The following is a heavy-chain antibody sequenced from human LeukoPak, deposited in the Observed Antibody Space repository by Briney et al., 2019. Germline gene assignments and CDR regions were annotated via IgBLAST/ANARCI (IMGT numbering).Heavy chain of an antibody. CDR1: GGSISSYY. D-gene: IGHD5-12*01. CDR3: ARGQQLVATS. V-gene: IGHV4-59*01. J-gene: IGHJ5*02. CDR2: IYYSGST. Sequence: SETLSLTCTVSGGSISSYYWNWIRQPPGRGLEWIGYIYYSGSTNYNPSLKSRVTISVDTSKNQFSLKLSSVTAADTAVYYCARGQQLVATSWGQGTLVTVSS.